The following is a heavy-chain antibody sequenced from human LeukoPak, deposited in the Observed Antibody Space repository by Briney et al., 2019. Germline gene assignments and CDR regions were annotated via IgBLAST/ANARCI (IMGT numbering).Heavy chain of an antibody. CDR3: ASGTWNFDL. V-gene: IGHV3-7*01. J-gene: IGHJ2*01. Sequence: GGSLRLSCAASGFSFNSYWMTWVRQAPGKGLEWVANIKQDGSEKNYVDSVKGRFTISRDNAKSSLYLQMNSLRVEDTALYYCASGTWNFDLWGRGTLLSVSS. D-gene: IGHD6-13*01. CDR2: IKQDGSEK. CDR1: GFSFNSYW.